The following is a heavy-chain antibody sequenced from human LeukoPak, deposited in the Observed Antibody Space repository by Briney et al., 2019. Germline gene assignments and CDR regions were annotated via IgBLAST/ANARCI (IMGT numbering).Heavy chain of an antibody. CDR2: IIPIFGTA. CDR1: GGTFSSYA. Sequence: SVKVSCKASGGTFSSYAISWVRQAPGQGLEWMGRIIPIFGTANYAQKFQGRVTITTDESTSTAYMELSSLRSEETAVYYCARGYYDSSGYPIWGQGTMVTVSP. CDR3: ARGYYDSSGYPI. J-gene: IGHJ3*02. D-gene: IGHD3-22*01. V-gene: IGHV1-69*05.